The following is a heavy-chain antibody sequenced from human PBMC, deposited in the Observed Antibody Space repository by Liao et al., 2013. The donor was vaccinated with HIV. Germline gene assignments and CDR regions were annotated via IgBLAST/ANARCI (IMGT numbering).Heavy chain of an antibody. CDR1: GVSISNHY. D-gene: IGHD6-19*01. CDR3: ARAPVAGTKSNAFDL. V-gene: IGHV4-4*07. J-gene: IGHJ3*01. CDR2: MYSSGST. Sequence: QVQLQESGPGLVKPSETLSLTCSVSGVSISNHYWSWIRQPAGKGLAWIGRMYSSGSTNYSPSLKSRVTLSVDTSKNQFSLKLTSVTAADTALYYCARAPVAGTKSNAFDLWGQGTMVTVSS.